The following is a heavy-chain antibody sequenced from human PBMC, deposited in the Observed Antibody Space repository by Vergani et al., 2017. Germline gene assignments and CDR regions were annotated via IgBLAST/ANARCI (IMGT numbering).Heavy chain of an antibody. J-gene: IGHJ6*02. CDR1: RYSFTSYW. D-gene: IGHD1-26*01. CDR2: IYPGESDT. CDR3: AGDLSIVGARRHYYYYCMYV. Sequence: EVQLVQSGAEVKKPGESLKISCKGSRYSFTSYWIGWVRQMPGKGLEWMGIIYPGESDTRYSPSFQGQVTISADKSISTAYLQWSSLEASDTAMSYCAGDLSIVGARRHYYYYCMYVWGQGPTVTVSS. V-gene: IGHV5-51*01.